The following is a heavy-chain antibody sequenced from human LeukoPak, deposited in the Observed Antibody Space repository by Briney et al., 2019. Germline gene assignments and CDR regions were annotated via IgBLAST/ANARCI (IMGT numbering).Heavy chain of an antibody. V-gene: IGHV3-23*01. Sequence: GGSLRLSCAASGFTFSSYAMSWVRQAPGKGLEWVSAISGSGGSTYYADSVKGRFTISRDNSKNTLYLQMNSLRAEDTAVYYCAKVRYYYDSNDYSPRFDYWGQGTLVTVSS. D-gene: IGHD3-22*01. J-gene: IGHJ4*02. CDR1: GFTFSSYA. CDR3: AKVRYYYDSNDYSPRFDY. CDR2: ISGSGGST.